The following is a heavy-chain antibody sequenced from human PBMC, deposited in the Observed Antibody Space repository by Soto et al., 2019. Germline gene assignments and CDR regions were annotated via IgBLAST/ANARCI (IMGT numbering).Heavy chain of an antibody. CDR2: IHYSGST. Sequence: QLQLQESGPGLVKPSETLSLTCTVSGDSITSSPYYWGWIRQPPGKGLEWIGTIHYSGSTYYNPSLNSRLTSSADTSKNQFSLKLSSVTAADTAVYYCARHYCSGGSRYYYGVDVWGQGTTVTVSS. D-gene: IGHD2-15*01. CDR3: ARHYCSGGSRYYYGVDV. CDR1: GDSITSSPYY. J-gene: IGHJ6*02. V-gene: IGHV4-39*01.